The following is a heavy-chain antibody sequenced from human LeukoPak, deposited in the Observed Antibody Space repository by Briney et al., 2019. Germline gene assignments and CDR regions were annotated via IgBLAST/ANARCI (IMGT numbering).Heavy chain of an antibody. CDR3: ARGSQNYYNPFDN. CDR1: GGSISNSNNYY. V-gene: IGHV4-39*07. J-gene: IGHJ4*02. D-gene: IGHD3-10*01. CDR2: IYYSGST. Sequence: SETLSLTCTVSGGSISNSNNYYWGWVRQSPGKGLEWIGSIYYSGSTYYNPSLKSRVTISVDTSKNQLFLRLTSVTAADTALYYCARGSQNYYNPFDNWGQGTLVTVSS.